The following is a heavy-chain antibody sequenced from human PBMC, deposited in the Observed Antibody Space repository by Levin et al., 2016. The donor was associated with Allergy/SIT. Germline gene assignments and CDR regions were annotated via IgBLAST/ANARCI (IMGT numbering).Heavy chain of an antibody. Sequence: WIRQPPGKGLEWIGTFSSSGYTSYNPSLKSRLTTSVDTSMNRFSLKLNSATAADTAVYYCARHVLYSMAYAIPYYFDYWGQGTLVTVSS. D-gene: IGHD2-8*01. J-gene: IGHJ4*02. CDR2: FSSSGYT. CDR3: ARHVLYSMAYAIPYYFDY. V-gene: IGHV4-39*01.